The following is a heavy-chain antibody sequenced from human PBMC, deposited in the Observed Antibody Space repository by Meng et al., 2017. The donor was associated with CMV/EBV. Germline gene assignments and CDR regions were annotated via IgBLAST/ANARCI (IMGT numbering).Heavy chain of an antibody. Sequence: GESPKIPRAAPGFTLSSYWMSWVRQAPGKGLEWVANIKQDGSEKYYVDSVKGRFTISRDNAKNSLYLQMNSLRAEDTAVYYCARDCSSTTGGMDVWGQGTTVTVSS. D-gene: IGHD2-2*01. V-gene: IGHV3-7*01. CDR3: ARDCSSTTGGMDV. CDR2: IKQDGSEK. J-gene: IGHJ6*02. CDR1: GFTLSSYW.